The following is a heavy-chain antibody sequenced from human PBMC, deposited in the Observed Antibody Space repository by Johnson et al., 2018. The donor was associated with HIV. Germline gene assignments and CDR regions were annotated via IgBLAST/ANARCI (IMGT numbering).Heavy chain of an antibody. CDR1: GFTFSTYD. Sequence: VQLVESGGGLVQPVGSLRLSCAASGFTFSTYDMHWVRQVTGKGLEWVSGITTAGDTYYPGSVKGRFTIFRENVQNSLYLQMNSLRAGDTAVYYCAKEGSTVIWGQGTMVTVSS. V-gene: IGHV3-13*01. D-gene: IGHD4-11*01. CDR3: AKEGSTVI. CDR2: ITTAGDT. J-gene: IGHJ3*01.